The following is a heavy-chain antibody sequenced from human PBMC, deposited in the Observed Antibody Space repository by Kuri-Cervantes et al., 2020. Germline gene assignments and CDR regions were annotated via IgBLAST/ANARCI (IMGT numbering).Heavy chain of an antibody. D-gene: IGHD6-19*01. CDR2: ISYDGSNK. Sequence: LSLTCAASGFTFSSYGMHWVRQAPGKGLEWVAVISYDGSNKYYADSVKGRFTISRDNSKNTLYLQMNSLRAEDTAVYYCASGIIAVAGLDAFDIWGQGTMVTVSS. V-gene: IGHV3-30*03. CDR1: GFTFSSYG. J-gene: IGHJ3*02. CDR3: ASGIIAVAGLDAFDI.